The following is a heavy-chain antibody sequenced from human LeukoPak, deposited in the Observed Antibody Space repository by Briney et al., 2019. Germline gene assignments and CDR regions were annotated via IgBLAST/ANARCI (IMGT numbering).Heavy chain of an antibody. CDR3: AREGSGSPGFVY. CDR2: INWNGGST. CDR1: GFTFDGYG. Sequence: GGSLRLSCAASGFTFDGYGMGWVRQAPGKGLEWLSGINWNGGSTGYADSVKGRFTISTDNAKSSPYLQMNSLTAEDTALYYCAREGSGSPGFVYWGQGTLVSVSS. J-gene: IGHJ4*02. D-gene: IGHD1-26*01. V-gene: IGHV3-20*04.